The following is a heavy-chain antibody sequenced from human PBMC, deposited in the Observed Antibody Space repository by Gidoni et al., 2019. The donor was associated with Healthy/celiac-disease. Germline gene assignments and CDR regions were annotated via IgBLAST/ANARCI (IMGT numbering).Heavy chain of an antibody. CDR2: IYSGGST. V-gene: IGHV3-66*04. D-gene: IGHD3-3*01. CDR1: GFTVSSSY. CDR3: ASQRDYDFWSGYFYYGMDV. J-gene: IGHJ6*02. Sequence: EVQLVESGGGLVQPGGSLRLSFSASGFTVSSSYMSWVRQAPGKGLEWVSVIYSGGSTYYADSVKGRFTISRDNSKNTLYLQMNSLRAEDTAVYYCASQRDYDFWSGYFYYGMDVWGQGTTVTVSS.